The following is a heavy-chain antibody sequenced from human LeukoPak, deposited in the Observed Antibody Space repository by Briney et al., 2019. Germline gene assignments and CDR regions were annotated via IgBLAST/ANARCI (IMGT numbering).Heavy chain of an antibody. V-gene: IGHV4-4*07. CDR1: GGSISSYY. CDR3: ARDLPFQLLYGHDAFDI. J-gene: IGHJ3*02. D-gene: IGHD2-2*02. Sequence: SETLSLTCTVSGGSISSYYWSWIRQPAGKGLEWIGRIYTSGSTNYNPSLKSRVTMSVDTSKHQFSLKLSSVTAADTAVYYCARDLPFQLLYGHDAFDIWGQGTMVTVSS. CDR2: IYTSGST.